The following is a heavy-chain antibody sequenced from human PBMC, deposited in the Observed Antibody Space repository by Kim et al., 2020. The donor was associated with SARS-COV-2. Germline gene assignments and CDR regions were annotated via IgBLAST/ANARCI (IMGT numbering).Heavy chain of an antibody. J-gene: IGHJ4*02. CDR2: ISYDGSNK. CDR3: ARSNVEMATIPDY. V-gene: IGHV3-30-3*01. D-gene: IGHD5-12*01. CDR1: GFTFSSYA. Sequence: GGSLRLSCAASGFTFSSYAMHWVRQAPGKGLEWVAVISYDGSNKYYADSVKGRFTISRDNSKNTLYLQMNSLRAEDTAVYYCARSNVEMATIPDYWGQGTLVTVSS.